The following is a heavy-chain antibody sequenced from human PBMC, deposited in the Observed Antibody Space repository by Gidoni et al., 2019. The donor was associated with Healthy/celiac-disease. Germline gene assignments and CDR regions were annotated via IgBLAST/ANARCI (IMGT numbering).Heavy chain of an antibody. J-gene: IGHJ5*02. CDR1: GFTFSGSA. D-gene: IGHD6-13*01. CDR3: TSHIAAAGINWFDP. Sequence: EVQLVESGGGLVQPGGSLKLSCAASGFTFSGSAMHWVRQASGKGLEWVGRIRSKANSYATAYAASVKGRFTISRDDSKNTAYLQMNSLKTEDTAVYYCTSHIAAAGINWFDPWGQGTLVTVSS. V-gene: IGHV3-73*01. CDR2: IRSKANSYAT.